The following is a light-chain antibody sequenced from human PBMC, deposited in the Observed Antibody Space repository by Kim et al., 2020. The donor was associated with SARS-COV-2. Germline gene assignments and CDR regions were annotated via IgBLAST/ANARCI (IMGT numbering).Light chain of an antibody. CDR1: QSVSSN. Sequence: GSPGERATTSCRARQSVSSNLAWYQQKPGQAPRLLIYGASTRATGIPARFSGSGSGTEFTLTISSLQSEDFAVYYCQQYNNWPPLTFGGGTKLEI. V-gene: IGKV3-15*01. CDR2: GAS. CDR3: QQYNNWPPLT. J-gene: IGKJ4*01.